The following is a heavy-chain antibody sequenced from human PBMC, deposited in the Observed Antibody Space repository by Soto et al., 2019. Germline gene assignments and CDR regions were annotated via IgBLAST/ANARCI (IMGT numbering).Heavy chain of an antibody. Sequence: VVAGGGVVQQGRSLTLSCEASGFTFRRHAIHWVRQAPGKGLEWVAVISSDGSNEYYEDSVKGRFTISRDNSKNTLFLQLNSLRLEDTAVYYCARSRNGGVADSFDYWGQGTLVTVSS. J-gene: IGHJ4*02. CDR3: ARSRNGGVADSFDY. V-gene: IGHV3-30-3*01. CDR1: GFTFRRHA. D-gene: IGHD3-10*01. CDR2: ISSDGSNE.